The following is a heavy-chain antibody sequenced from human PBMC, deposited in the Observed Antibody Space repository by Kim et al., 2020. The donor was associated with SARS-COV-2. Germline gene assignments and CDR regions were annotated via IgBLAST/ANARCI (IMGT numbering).Heavy chain of an antibody. D-gene: IGHD6-19*01. J-gene: IGHJ4*02. V-gene: IGHV3-49*03. CDR3: TIGGSGWSTGYFDY. Sequence: GGSLRLSCTASGFTFGDYAMSWFRQAPGKGLEWVGFIRSKAYGGTTEYAASVKGRFTISRDDSKSIAYLQMNSLKTEDTAVYYCTIGGSGWSTGYFDYWGQGTLVTVSS. CDR1: GFTFGDYA. CDR2: IRSKAYGGTT.